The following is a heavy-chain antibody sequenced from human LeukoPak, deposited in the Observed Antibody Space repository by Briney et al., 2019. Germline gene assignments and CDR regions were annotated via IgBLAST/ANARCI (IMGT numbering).Heavy chain of an antibody. J-gene: IGHJ6*03. V-gene: IGHV1-18*01. CDR3: ARTLILYDFWSGYYMDV. D-gene: IGHD3-3*01. CDR1: GYTFTSYA. Sequence: ASVKVSCKASGYTFTSYAISWVRQAPGQGLEWMGWISAYIGNTNYAQKVQGRVTMTTDTSTSTAYMELRSLRSDDTAVYYCARTLILYDFWSGYYMDVWGKGTTVTVSS. CDR2: ISAYIGNT.